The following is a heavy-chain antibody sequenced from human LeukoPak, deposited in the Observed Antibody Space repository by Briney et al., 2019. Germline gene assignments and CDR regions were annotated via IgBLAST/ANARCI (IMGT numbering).Heavy chain of an antibody. Sequence: ASVKVSCKASGYTFTGYYMHWVRQAPGQGLEWMGWINPNSGGTNYAQKFQGRVTMTTDTSTSTAYMELRSLTSDDTAVYYCARGSSGWYEDYWGQGTLVTVSS. CDR1: GYTFTGYY. CDR2: INPNSGGT. J-gene: IGHJ4*02. CDR3: ARGSSGWYEDY. V-gene: IGHV1-2*02. D-gene: IGHD6-19*01.